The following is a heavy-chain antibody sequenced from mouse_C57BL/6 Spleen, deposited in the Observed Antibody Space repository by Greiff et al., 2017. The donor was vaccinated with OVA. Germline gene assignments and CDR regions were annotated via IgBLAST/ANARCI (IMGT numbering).Heavy chain of an antibody. J-gene: IGHJ3*01. Sequence: QVQLQQPGAELVKPGASVKLSCKASGYTFTSYWMHWVKQRPGQRLEWIGMIHPNSGSTNYNEKFKSKATLTVDKSSSTAYMQLSSLTSEDSAVYYCATYSNYSWFAYWGQGTLVTVSA. CDR3: ATYSNYSWFAY. CDR2: IHPNSGST. D-gene: IGHD2-5*01. CDR1: GYTFTSYW. V-gene: IGHV1-64*01.